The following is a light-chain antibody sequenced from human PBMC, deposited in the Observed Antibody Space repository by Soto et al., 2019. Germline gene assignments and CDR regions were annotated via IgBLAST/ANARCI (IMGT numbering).Light chain of an antibody. J-gene: IGLJ2*01. CDR3: SSYTPSSTNVV. Sequence: QSVLTQPASVSGSPGQSITISCTGTSSDVGSYNYVSWYQQYPGKAPKLMIYDVSNRPSGVSYRFSGSKSGNTASLTISGLQAEDEADYYCSSYTPSSTNVVFGGGTKLTVL. CDR2: DVS. CDR1: SSDVGSYNY. V-gene: IGLV2-14*01.